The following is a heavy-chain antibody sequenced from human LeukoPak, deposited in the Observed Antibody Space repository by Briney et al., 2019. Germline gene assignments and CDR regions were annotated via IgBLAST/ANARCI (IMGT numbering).Heavy chain of an antibody. V-gene: IGHV3-21*01. J-gene: IGHJ6*03. CDR1: GFTFSGYS. D-gene: IGHD2-15*01. CDR2: ISSSSSYI. CDR3: ARDEAVVVVAATDYYYYYMDV. Sequence: PGGSLRLSCAASGFTFSGYSMNWVRQAPGKGLEWVSSISSSSSYIYYADSVKGRFTISRDNAENSLYLQMNSLRAEDTAVYYCARDEAVVVVAATDYYYYYMDVWGKGTTVTVSS.